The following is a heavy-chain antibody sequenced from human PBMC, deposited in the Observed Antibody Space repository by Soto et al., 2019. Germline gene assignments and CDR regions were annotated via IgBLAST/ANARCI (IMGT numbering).Heavy chain of an antibody. CDR2: ISAYNGNT. J-gene: IGHJ6*02. D-gene: IGHD3-3*01. Sequence: QVQLVQSGAEVKKPGASVKVSCKASGYTFTSYGISWVRQAPGQGPEWMGWISAYNGNTNYAQKLQGRVTMTTDTSTSTAYMELRSLRSNDTAVYYCARDPVRFLEWLPPNYYGMDVWGQGTTVTVSS. CDR1: GYTFTSYG. CDR3: ARDPVRFLEWLPPNYYGMDV. V-gene: IGHV1-18*04.